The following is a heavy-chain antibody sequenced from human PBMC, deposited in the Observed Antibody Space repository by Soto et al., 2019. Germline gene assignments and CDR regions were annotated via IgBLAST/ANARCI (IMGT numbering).Heavy chain of an antibody. D-gene: IGHD1-1*01. CDR2: IKQDGSGK. J-gene: IGHJ3*02. CDR3: ARDQYLERPDDAFDI. Sequence: PGGSLRLSCAASGSTFSSYWMSWVRQAPGKGLEWVANIKQDGSGKYYVDSVKGRFTISRDNAKNSLYLQMNSLRAEDTAVYYCARDQYLERPDDAFDIWGQGTMVTVSS. CDR1: GSTFSSYW. V-gene: IGHV3-7*01.